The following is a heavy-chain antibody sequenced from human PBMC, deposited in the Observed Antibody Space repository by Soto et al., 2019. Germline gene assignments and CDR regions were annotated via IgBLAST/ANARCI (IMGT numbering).Heavy chain of an antibody. D-gene: IGHD3-16*01. J-gene: IGHJ4*02. CDR2: IYPDDSET. Sequence: GESLKISCQASGYTFSCTGIGWVRQMPGTGLEWMGNIYPDDSETRYSPSFQGQVAISADRSFNTAYLQWASLQASDTAIYYCARLLDSWGEPNYFDSWGQGTMVTVSS. V-gene: IGHV5-51*01. CDR3: ARLLDSWGEPNYFDS. CDR1: GYTFSCTG.